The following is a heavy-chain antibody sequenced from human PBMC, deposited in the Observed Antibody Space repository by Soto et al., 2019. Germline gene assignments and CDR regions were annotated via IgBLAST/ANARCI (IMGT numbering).Heavy chain of an antibody. Sequence: QVQLVQSGAEVKKPGSSVKVSCKASGGTFSSYAISWVRQAPGQGLEWMGGIIPIFGTANYAQKFQGRVTITADESTSTAYMELSSLRYEDTAVYYCASSHYGSGSYYRYYYYGMDVWGQGTTVTVSS. CDR3: ASSHYGSGSYYRYYYYGMDV. CDR1: GGTFSSYA. J-gene: IGHJ6*02. D-gene: IGHD3-10*01. CDR2: IIPIFGTA. V-gene: IGHV1-69*12.